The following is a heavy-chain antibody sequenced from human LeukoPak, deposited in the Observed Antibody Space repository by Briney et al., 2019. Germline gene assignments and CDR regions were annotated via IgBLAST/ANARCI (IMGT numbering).Heavy chain of an antibody. Sequence: SVTLSLTCAVYGGSFSGYYWSWIRQPPGKGLEWIGEINHSGSTNDNPSLKSRVTISVDTSKNQFSLKLSSVTAADTAVYYCARAYNYGGNSYWGQGTLVAVSS. V-gene: IGHV4-34*01. CDR1: GGSFSGYY. CDR3: ARAYNYGGNSY. D-gene: IGHD4-23*01. CDR2: INHSGST. J-gene: IGHJ4*02.